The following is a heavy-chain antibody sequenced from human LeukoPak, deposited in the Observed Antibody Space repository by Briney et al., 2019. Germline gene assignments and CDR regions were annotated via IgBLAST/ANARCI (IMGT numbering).Heavy chain of an antibody. V-gene: IGHV3-21*01. Sequence: PGRSLRLSCAASGFTFSSYSMNWVRQAPGKGLEWVSSISSSSSYIYYADSVKGRFTISRDNAKNSLYLQMNSLRAEDTAVYYCARDETPLYCSGGSCKEPYNWFDPWGQGTLVTVSS. CDR2: ISSSSSYI. D-gene: IGHD2-15*01. CDR3: ARDETPLYCSGGSCKEPYNWFDP. J-gene: IGHJ5*02. CDR1: GFTFSSYS.